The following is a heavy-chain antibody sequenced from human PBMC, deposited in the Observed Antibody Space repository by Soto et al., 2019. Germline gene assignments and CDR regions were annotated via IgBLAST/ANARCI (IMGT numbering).Heavy chain of an antibody. J-gene: IGHJ4*02. D-gene: IGHD6-13*01. CDR3: AKDRPGSGSWYHFDS. CDR1: GFTFSSYA. CDR2: ISGSGGST. Sequence: EVQLLESGGGLVQPGGSLRLSCAASGFTFSSYAMSWVRQAPGKGLEWVAAISGSGGSTYYADSVKGRFTISRDNSNITLYLQMNSLRSEATAIYYCAKDRPGSGSWYHFDSWGKGTLFTVSS. V-gene: IGHV3-23*01.